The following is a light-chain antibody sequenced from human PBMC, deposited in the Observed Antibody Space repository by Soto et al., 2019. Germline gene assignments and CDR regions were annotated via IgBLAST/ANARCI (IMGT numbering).Light chain of an antibody. V-gene: IGLV2-14*03. CDR1: SSDVGGYNY. Sequence: QSALTQPASVSGSPGQSIAISCTGSSSDVGGYNYVSWYQQHSGKAPKLMIYDVSSRPSGVSDRFSGSKSGNAASLTISGLQAEDEAEYYCSSYTSSRTVIFGGGTKLTVL. J-gene: IGLJ2*01. CDR3: SSYTSSRTVI. CDR2: DVS.